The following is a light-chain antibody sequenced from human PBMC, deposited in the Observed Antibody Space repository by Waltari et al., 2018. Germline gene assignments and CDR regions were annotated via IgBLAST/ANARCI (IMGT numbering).Light chain of an antibody. J-gene: IGKJ1*01. CDR3: QQYDNWLGT. Sequence: EIVMTQSPATLSVFPGERVTLSCRASQSIRGNLAWYQHKPGQAPRLLIYGASTRATGIPARFSGSGSGTEFTLTISSLQSEDFAVYFCQQYDNWLGTFGQGTKVEIK. CDR2: GAS. V-gene: IGKV3-15*01. CDR1: QSIRGN.